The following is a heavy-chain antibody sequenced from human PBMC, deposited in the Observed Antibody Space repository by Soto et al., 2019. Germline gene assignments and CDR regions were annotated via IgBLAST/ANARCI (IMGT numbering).Heavy chain of an antibody. V-gene: IGHV1-69*01. J-gene: IGHJ4*02. Sequence: QVQLVQSGAEVQEPGSSVKVSCKASGGGNLRDYRTTWVRRAPGQGLEWMGGIIPKLGSANYAQNFQGRVTITADESTNTVYMELRSLRSDDTAVYYCARGGDGYNFGPVYWGQGTPVTVSS. CDR2: IIPKLGSA. D-gene: IGHD2-21*01. CDR1: GGGNLRDYR. CDR3: ARGGDGYNFGPVY.